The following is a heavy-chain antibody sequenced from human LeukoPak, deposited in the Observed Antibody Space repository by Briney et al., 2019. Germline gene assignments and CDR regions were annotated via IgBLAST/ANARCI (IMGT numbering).Heavy chain of an antibody. CDR3: AKDAVAYYYDSSGYYRIYYYYMDV. CDR1: GFTFSSYG. V-gene: IGHV3-30*02. D-gene: IGHD3-22*01. CDR2: IRYDGSNK. J-gene: IGHJ6*03. Sequence: GGSLRLSCAASGFTFSSYGMHWVRQAPGKGLEWVAFIRYDGSNKYYADSVKGRFTISRDNSKNTLYLQMNRLRAEDTAVYYCAKDAVAYYYDSSGYYRIYYYYMDVWGKGTTVTVSS.